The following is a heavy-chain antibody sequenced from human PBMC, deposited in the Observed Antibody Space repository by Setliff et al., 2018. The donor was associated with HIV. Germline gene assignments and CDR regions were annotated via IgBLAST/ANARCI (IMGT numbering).Heavy chain of an antibody. CDR2: IKSKIDGETT. CDR3: IADLTDPPAFGPDY. V-gene: IGHV3-15*01. J-gene: IGHJ4*02. D-gene: IGHD3-3*02. Sequence: GSLRLSCATSGFTFNYAWMGWVRQAPGKGLEWVGRIKSKIDGETTDYAAPVKGRFTISRDDSKNILYLQLNSLKIEDTAVYHCIADLTDPPAFGPDYWGQGTLVTV. CDR1: GFTFNYAW.